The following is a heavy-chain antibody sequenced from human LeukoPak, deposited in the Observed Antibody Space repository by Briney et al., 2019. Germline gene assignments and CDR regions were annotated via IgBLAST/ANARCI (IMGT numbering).Heavy chain of an antibody. CDR1: GFTFSSYE. V-gene: IGHV3-48*03. CDR3: AELGITIIGGV. CDR2: ISSSGSTI. J-gene: IGHJ6*04. D-gene: IGHD3-10*02. Sequence: PGGSLRLSCAASGFTFSSYEMNWVRQAPGKGLGWVSYISSSGSTIYYAHSVKGRFTISRDNANNSLYLQMNSLRAEDTAVYYCAELGITIIGGVWGKGTTVTISS.